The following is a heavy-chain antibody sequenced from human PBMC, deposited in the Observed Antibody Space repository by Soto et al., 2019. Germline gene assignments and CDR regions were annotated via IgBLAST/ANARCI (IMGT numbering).Heavy chain of an antibody. V-gene: IGHV1-46*01. CDR3: ARKEDYCSSTSCYGYYYGMDV. J-gene: IGHJ6*02. D-gene: IGHD2-2*01. Sequence: GASVKVSYKASGYTFTSYYMHWVRQAPGQGLEWMGIINPSGGSTSYAQKFQGRVTMTRDTSTSTVYMELSSLRSEDTAVYYCARKEDYCSSTSCYGYYYGMDVWGQGTTVTVSS. CDR1: GYTFTSYY. CDR2: INPSGGST.